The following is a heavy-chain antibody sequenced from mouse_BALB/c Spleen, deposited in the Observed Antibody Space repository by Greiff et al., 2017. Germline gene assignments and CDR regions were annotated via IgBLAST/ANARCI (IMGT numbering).Heavy chain of an antibody. J-gene: IGHJ2*01. CDR3: ARDYYGSSY. CDR1: GYTFTSYY. CDR2: IYPGNVNT. D-gene: IGHD1-1*01. V-gene: IGHV1S56*01. Sequence: VQLQQSGPELVKPGASVRISCKASGYTFTSYYIHWVKQRPGQGLEWIGWIYPGNVNTKYNEKFKGKATLTADKSSSTAYMQLSSLTSEDSAVYYCARDYYGSSYWGQGTTLTVSS.